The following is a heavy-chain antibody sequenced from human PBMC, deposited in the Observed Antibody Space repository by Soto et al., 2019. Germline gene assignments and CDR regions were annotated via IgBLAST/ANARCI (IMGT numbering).Heavy chain of an antibody. CDR3: ARLLWFGEFSWFDP. CDR2: IYYSGST. Sequence: ASETLSLTCTVSGGSISSSSYYWGWIRQPPGKGLEWIGSIYYSGSTYYNPSLKSRVTISVDTSKNQFSLKLSSVTAADTAVYYCARLLWFGEFSWFDPWGQGTLVTVS. D-gene: IGHD3-10*01. CDR1: GGSISSSSYY. J-gene: IGHJ5*02. V-gene: IGHV4-39*01.